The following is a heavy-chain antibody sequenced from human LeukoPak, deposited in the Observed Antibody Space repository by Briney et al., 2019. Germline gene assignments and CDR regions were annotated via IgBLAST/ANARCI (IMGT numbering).Heavy chain of an antibody. CDR3: AAAGDY. V-gene: IGHV3-48*02. CDR2: ISSTSTT. CDR1: GFTFGSYT. J-gene: IGHJ4*02. Sequence: GGSLRLSCAVSGFTFGSYTMNWVRQAPGKGLEWVSHISSTSTTYYADSVKGRFTTSRDNAKNLLYLQMNSLRDEDTAVYSCAAAGDYWGQGTLVTVSS. D-gene: IGHD3-10*01.